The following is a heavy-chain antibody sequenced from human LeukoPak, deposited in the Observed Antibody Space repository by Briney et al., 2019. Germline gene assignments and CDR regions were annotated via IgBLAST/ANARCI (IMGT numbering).Heavy chain of an antibody. CDR3: AKDMYYYDSSTTPGY. D-gene: IGHD3-22*01. V-gene: IGHV3-33*06. CDR1: GFTFSSYG. J-gene: IGHJ4*02. Sequence: GGSLRLSCAASGFTFSSYGMHWVRQAPGKGLEWVAVIWYDGSNKYYADSVKGRFTISRDNSKNTLYLQMNSLRAEDTAVYCCAKDMYYYDSSTTPGYWGQGTLVTVSS. CDR2: IWYDGSNK.